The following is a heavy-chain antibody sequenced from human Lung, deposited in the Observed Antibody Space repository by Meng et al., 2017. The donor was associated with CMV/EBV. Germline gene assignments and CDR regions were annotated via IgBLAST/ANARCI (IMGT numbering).Heavy chain of an antibody. CDR1: GFTFSTYR. CDR2: ISSGSSTI. Sequence: ESLKISXAASGFTFSTYRMNWVRQAPGKGLEWVSYISSGSSTIYYADSVRGRFTISRDNAKNSLYLQMNSPRAEDTAVYYCARGLYYYDSSGYPKENWFDPWDQGTLVTVSS. J-gene: IGHJ5*02. V-gene: IGHV3-48*04. D-gene: IGHD3-22*01. CDR3: ARGLYYYDSSGYPKENWFDP.